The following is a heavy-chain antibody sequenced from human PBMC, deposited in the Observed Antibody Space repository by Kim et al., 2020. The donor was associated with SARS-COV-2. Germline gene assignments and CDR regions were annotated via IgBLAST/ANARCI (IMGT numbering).Heavy chain of an antibody. J-gene: IGHJ4*02. CDR3: AKDPQRRGYGASRVDY. D-gene: IGHD4-17*01. Sequence: SVTGRFTISRDNSKNPLYLQMNSLRAEDTAVYYCAKDPQRRGYGASRVDYWGQGTLVTVSS. V-gene: IGHV3-23*01.